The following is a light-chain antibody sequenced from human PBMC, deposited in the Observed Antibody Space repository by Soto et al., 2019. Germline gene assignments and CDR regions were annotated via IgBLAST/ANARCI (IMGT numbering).Light chain of an antibody. Sequence: QSVLTQPRSVSGSPGQSVTISCTGTSSDVGGYNYVSWYQQHPGKAPKLMIYDVSKRPSGVPDRFSGSKSGNTASLTISGLQAEDEADYYCQSYDSSLSGDVFGTGTKLTVL. CDR1: SSDVGGYNY. V-gene: IGLV2-11*01. CDR3: QSYDSSLSGDV. J-gene: IGLJ1*01. CDR2: DVS.